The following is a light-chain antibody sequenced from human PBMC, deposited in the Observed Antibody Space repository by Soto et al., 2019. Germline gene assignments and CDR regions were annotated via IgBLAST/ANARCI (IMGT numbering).Light chain of an antibody. Sequence: QSVLTQPPSVSGAPGQRVTISCTGSSSNIGAGYDVHWYQQLPGTAPKLLIYGNSNRPSGVPDRFSGSKSGTSASLAIAGLQAEEDADYYCQSYDRSLSGSIFGGGTKLTVL. CDR2: GNS. V-gene: IGLV1-40*01. CDR1: SSNIGAGYD. J-gene: IGLJ2*01. CDR3: QSYDRSLSGSI.